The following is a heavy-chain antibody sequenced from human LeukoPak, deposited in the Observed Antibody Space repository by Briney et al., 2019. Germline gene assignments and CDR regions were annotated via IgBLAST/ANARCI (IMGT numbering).Heavy chain of an antibody. Sequence: SETLSLTCSVSGASITRYYWTWIRQPVGKGLEWFGRLYTNGTVNYNPSLRSRVTMSRDTSRNQFSLKLTSVTAADTAVFYCARLLGSSGYAGDWYFDLWGPGALVTVSS. CDR2: LYTNGTV. CDR3: ARLLGSSGYAGDWYFDL. V-gene: IGHV4-4*07. CDR1: GASITRYY. D-gene: IGHD3-22*01. J-gene: IGHJ2*01.